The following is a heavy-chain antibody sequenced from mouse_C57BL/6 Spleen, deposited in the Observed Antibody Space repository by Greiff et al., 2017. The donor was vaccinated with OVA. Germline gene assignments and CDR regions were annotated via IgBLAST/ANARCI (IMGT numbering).Heavy chain of an antibody. CDR1: GYTFTSYW. Sequence: QVQLQQPGAELVKPGASVKMSCKASGYTFTSYWITWVKQRPGQGLEWIGDIYPGSGSTNYNEKFKSKATLTVDTSSSTAYMQLSSLTSEDSAVYYCARCYGSSYSWYFDVGGTGTTVTVSS. V-gene: IGHV1-55*01. J-gene: IGHJ1*03. D-gene: IGHD1-1*01. CDR3: ARCYGSSYSWYFDV. CDR2: IYPGSGST.